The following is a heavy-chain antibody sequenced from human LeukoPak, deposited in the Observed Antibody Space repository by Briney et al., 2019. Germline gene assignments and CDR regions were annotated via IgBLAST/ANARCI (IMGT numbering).Heavy chain of an antibody. J-gene: IGHJ5*02. CDR1: GGSISSSCYY. D-gene: IGHD6-13*01. V-gene: IGHV4-39*07. CDR3: ARGYSSSWYLNWFDP. CDR2: IYHSGST. Sequence: SETLSLTCTVSGGSISSSCYYWGWNRQPPGKGLGWIGSIYHSGSTYYNPSLKSQVTISVDTSKNQFSLKLTSVTAADTAVYYRARGYSSSWYLNWFDPWGQGTLVTVSS.